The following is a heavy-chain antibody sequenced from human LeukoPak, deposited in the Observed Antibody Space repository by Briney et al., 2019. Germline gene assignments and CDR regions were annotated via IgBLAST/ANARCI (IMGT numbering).Heavy chain of an antibody. CDR2: MKGDGSHI. CDR1: GFIFGNFW. D-gene: IGHD2-8*02. Sequence: GGSLRLSCVASGFIFGNFWMSWVRQAPGRGLQWVASMKGDGSHIYYVDSVKGRFTISRDNARNSLYLQMNSLRVEDTAVYYCARLFGGVTTYDYWGQGALVTVSS. J-gene: IGHJ4*02. V-gene: IGHV3-7*01. CDR3: ARLFGGVTTYDY.